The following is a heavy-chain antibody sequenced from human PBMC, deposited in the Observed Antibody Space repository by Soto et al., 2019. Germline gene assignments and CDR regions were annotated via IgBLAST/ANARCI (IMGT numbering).Heavy chain of an antibody. CDR3: AREPYGDYSGY. V-gene: IGHV1-69*08. D-gene: IGHD4-17*01. CDR1: GGTFSSYS. CDR2: ITPILGIA. J-gene: IGHJ4*02. Sequence: QVQLVQSGAEVKKPGSSVKVSCKASGGTFSSYSINWVRQPPGQGLEWMGRITPILGIANYAQKFQGRVTITADKSTSTAYMELSSLRSEDTAVYYCAREPYGDYSGYCGQGTLVTVSS.